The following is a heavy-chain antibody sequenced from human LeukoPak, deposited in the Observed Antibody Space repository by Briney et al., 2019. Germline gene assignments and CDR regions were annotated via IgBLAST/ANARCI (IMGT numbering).Heavy chain of an antibody. CDR3: AKDVGKWESLHFFDY. CDR2: ISGSGAST. CDR1: GFTLSTNA. Sequence: GGSLRLSCLTSGFTLSTNAMSWVRQAPGKGLEWISGISGSGASTYYADSVKGRFSISRDDSRNTLYLQMNSLRGDDTAVYYCAKDVGKWESLHFFDYWGQGTLVTVSS. J-gene: IGHJ4*02. V-gene: IGHV3-23*01. D-gene: IGHD1-26*01.